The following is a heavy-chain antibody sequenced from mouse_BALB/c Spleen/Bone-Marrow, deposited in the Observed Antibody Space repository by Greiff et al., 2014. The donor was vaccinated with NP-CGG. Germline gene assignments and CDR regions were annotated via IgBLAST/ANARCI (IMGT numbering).Heavy chain of an antibody. CDR1: GFNIKDTY. D-gene: IGHD2-3*01. J-gene: IGHJ3*01. CDR3: ARADGYYAWFAY. V-gene: IGHV14-3*02. CDR2: IDPANDNT. Sequence: VQLQQPGAEFVEPGASVKLSCTASGFNIKDTYMHWVKRRPEQGLEWIGRIDPANDNTKYDPKFQGKATITADTSSNTAYLQLSSPTSEATAVYYCARADGYYAWFAYWGQGTLVTVSA.